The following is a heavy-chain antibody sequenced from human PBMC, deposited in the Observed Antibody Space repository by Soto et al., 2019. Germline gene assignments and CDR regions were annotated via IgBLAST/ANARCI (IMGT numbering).Heavy chain of an antibody. Sequence: PGGSLRLSCAASGFPFSSYAMHWVRQAPGKGLEWVAVISYDGSNKYYADSVKGRFTISRDNSKNTLYLQMNSLRAEDTAVYYCAREYGNGKWIQLWLNPMDYYYYGMDVWGQGTTVTVSS. CDR1: GFPFSSYA. J-gene: IGHJ6*02. CDR3: AREYGNGKWIQLWLNPMDYYYYGMDV. V-gene: IGHV3-30-3*01. CDR2: ISYDGSNK. D-gene: IGHD5-18*01.